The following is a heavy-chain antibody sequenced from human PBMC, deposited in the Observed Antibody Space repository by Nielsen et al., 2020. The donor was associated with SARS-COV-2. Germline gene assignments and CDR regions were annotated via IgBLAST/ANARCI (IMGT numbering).Heavy chain of an antibody. CDR3: ARGVTIFGVVGYGMDV. J-gene: IGHJ6*02. Sequence: SETLSLTCTVSGGSISSGGYYWSWIRQHPGKGLEWIGYIYYSGSTYYNPSLKSRVTISVDTSKNQFSLKLSSVTAADTAVYYCARGVTIFGVVGYGMDVWGQGTTVTVSS. CDR2: IYYSGST. D-gene: IGHD3-3*01. CDR1: GGSISSGGYY. V-gene: IGHV4-31*03.